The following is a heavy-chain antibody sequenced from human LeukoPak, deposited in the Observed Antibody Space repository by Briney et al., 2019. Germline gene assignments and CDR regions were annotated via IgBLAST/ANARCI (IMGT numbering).Heavy chain of an antibody. Sequence: EASVTVSCKASGYTFTSYDINWVRQATGQGLEWMGWMNPNSGNTGYAQKFQGRVTMTRNTSISTAYMELSSLRSEDTAVYYCARAYYGSGSYWVSYGMDVWGQGTTVTVSS. CDR3: ARAYYGSGSYWVSYGMDV. J-gene: IGHJ6*02. CDR1: GYTFTSYD. D-gene: IGHD3-10*01. CDR2: MNPNSGNT. V-gene: IGHV1-8*01.